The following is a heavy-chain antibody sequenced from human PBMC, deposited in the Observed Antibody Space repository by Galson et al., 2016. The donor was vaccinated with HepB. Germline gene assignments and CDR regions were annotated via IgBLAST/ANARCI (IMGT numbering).Heavy chain of an antibody. D-gene: IGHD5-12*01. V-gene: IGHV3-23*01. CDR2: ISGSGGNT. CDR3: AKDQGQEYSGYEDRMIYYYYGMDV. CDR1: GFTFSSYA. Sequence: SLRLSCAASGFTFSSYAMSWVRQAPGKGLEWVSGISGSGGNTYYVDSVKGRFTISRDNSKNTLYLQMNSLRAEDTAVYYCAKDQGQEYSGYEDRMIYYYYGMDVWGQGTTVTVSS. J-gene: IGHJ6*02.